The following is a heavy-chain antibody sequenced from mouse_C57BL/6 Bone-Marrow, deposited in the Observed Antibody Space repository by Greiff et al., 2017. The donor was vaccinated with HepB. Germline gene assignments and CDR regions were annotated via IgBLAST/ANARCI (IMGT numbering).Heavy chain of an antibody. V-gene: IGHV5-4*01. J-gene: IGHJ4*01. D-gene: IGHD2-13*01. CDR1: GFTFSSYA. CDR3: ARDDSFMDY. Sequence: EVQLQESGGGLVKPGGSLKLSCAASGFTFSSYAMSWVRQTPEKRLEWVATISDGGSYTYYPDNVKGRFTISRDNAKNNLYLQMSHLKSEDTAMYYCARDDSFMDYWGQGTSVTVSS. CDR2: ISDGGSYT.